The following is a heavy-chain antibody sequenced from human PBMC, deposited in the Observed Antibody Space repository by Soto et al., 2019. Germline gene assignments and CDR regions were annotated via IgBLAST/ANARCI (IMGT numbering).Heavy chain of an antibody. CDR3: ARDLGQTDAFDI. CDR2: ISSSSSYI. J-gene: IGHJ3*02. CDR1: GFTFSSYS. V-gene: IGHV3-21*01. Sequence: EVQLVESGGGLVKPGGSLRLSCAASGFTFSSYSMNWVRQAPGKGLEWVSSISSSSSYIYYADSVKGRFTISRDNAKNSLYLQMNSLRAEDTAVYYCARDLGQTDAFDIWGQGTMVTVSS.